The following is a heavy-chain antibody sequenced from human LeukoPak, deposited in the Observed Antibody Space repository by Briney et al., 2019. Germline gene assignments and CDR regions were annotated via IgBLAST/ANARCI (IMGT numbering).Heavy chain of an antibody. CDR2: IYTSGST. D-gene: IGHD3-10*01. CDR1: GDSISNYY. CDR3: ARVSLVRGAPDYYFDY. J-gene: IGHJ4*02. V-gene: IGHV4-4*07. Sequence: SETLSLTCTVSGDSISNYYWSWVRQPAGKGLEWIGRIYTSGSTNYNPSLKSRVTMSVDTSKNQFSLKLSSVTAADTAVYYCARVSLVRGAPDYYFDYWGQGTLVTVSS.